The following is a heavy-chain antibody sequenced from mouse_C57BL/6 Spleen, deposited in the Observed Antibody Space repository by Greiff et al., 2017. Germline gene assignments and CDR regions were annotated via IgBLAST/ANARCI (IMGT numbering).Heavy chain of an antibody. J-gene: IGHJ3*01. CDR2: IDPSDSYT. V-gene: IGHV1-59*01. Sequence: QVQLQQPGAELVRPGTSVKLSCKASGYTFTSYWMHWVKQRPGQGLEWIGVIDPSDSYTNYNQKFKGKATLTVDTSSSTAYMQLSSLTSEDSAVYYCARELDSSGYLFAYWGQGTLVTVSA. CDR3: ARELDSSGYLFAY. CDR1: GYTFTSYW. D-gene: IGHD3-2*02.